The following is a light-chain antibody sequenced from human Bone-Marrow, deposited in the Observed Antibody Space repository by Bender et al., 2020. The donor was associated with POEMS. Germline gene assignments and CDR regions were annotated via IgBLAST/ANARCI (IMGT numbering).Light chain of an antibody. V-gene: IGLV2-23*02. CDR1: NSDIGNFNL. CDR2: EVT. J-gene: IGLJ2*01. CDR3: CSYAGSSLMV. Sequence: QSALTQPASVSGSPGQSVTISCTGTNSDIGNFNLVSWYQQHPGKAPKLIIYEVTRRPSGISNRFSASKSGSTASLTISGLQAEDEGDYYCCSYAGSSLMVFGGGTKLTVL.